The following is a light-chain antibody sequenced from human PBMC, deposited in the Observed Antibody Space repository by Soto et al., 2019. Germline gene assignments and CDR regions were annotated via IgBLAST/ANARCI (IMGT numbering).Light chain of an antibody. J-gene: IGKJ2*01. CDR2: AAS. Sequence: EIVLTQSPGTLYLSPGERATLSCRASQSVSGNQLAWYQQKPGQGPRLLIYAASSRATDIPDRFSGSASGTDFTFIISRVEPEDFGMYYCHQYGSLPHTFGQGTKVESK. CDR3: HQYGSLPHT. CDR1: QSVSGNQ. V-gene: IGKV3-20*01.